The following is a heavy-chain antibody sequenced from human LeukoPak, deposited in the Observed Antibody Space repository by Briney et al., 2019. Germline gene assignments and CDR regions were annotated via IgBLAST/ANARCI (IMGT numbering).Heavy chain of an antibody. CDR2: IYYSGST. CDR3: ARGYYYDTSGYGSIFDY. V-gene: IGHV4-39*07. CDR1: GGSISSYY. J-gene: IGHJ4*02. Sequence: SETLSLTCTVSGGSISSYYWSWIRQPPGRGLEWIGSIYYSGSTYYNPSLKSRVTISVDTSKNQFSLKLSSVTAADTAVYYCARGYYYDTSGYGSIFDYWGQGTLVTVSS. D-gene: IGHD3-22*01.